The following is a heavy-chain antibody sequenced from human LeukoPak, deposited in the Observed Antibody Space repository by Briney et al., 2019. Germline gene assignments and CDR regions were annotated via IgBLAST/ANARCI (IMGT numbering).Heavy chain of an antibody. CDR2: IYTSGST. V-gene: IGHV4-4*07. D-gene: IGHD3-22*01. J-gene: IGHJ3*02. Sequence: PSETLSLTCTVSGGSISSYYWSWIRQPAGKGLEWIGRIYTSGSTNYNPSLKSRVTMSVDTSKNQFSLKLSSVTAADTAVYYCARGLYDSSGYIPLNAFDIWGQGTMVTVSS. CDR1: GGSISSYY. CDR3: ARGLYDSSGYIPLNAFDI.